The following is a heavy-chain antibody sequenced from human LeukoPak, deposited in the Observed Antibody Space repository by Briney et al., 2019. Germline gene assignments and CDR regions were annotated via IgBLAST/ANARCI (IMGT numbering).Heavy chain of an antibody. CDR2: IKQDGSEK. J-gene: IGHJ2*01. V-gene: IGHV3-7*05. D-gene: IGHD3-22*01. CDR3: AKGRITMIVVVIISWYFDL. Sequence: GGSLRLSCAASGFPFSSYWMSWVRQAPGKGLEWVANIKQDGSEKYCLDSVKGRFTISRDNAKNSLYLQMNSLRAEDTAVYYCAKGRITMIVVVIISWYFDLWGRGTLVTVSS. CDR1: GFPFSSYW.